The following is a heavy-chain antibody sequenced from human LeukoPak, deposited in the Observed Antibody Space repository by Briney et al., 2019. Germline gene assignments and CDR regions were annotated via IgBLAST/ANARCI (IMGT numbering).Heavy chain of an antibody. V-gene: IGHV5-51*01. CDR3: TRVMVAARGGYYFDY. CDR2: LYPGDSDT. Sequence: SGESLKISCKTSGYSFTNYWVAWVRQMPGKGLEWMGILYPGDSDTRYSPSFRGQVTISADKSITTAYLQWSSLKASDTAMYYCTRVMVAARGGYYFDYWGQGTLVTVSS. J-gene: IGHJ4*02. D-gene: IGHD6-6*01. CDR1: GYSFTNYW.